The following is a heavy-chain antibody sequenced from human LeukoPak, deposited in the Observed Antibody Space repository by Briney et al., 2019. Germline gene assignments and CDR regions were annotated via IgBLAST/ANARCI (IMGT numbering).Heavy chain of an antibody. CDR2: ISSSGSTI. CDR1: GFTFSSYE. CDR3: AREMAYFDWSAIDY. J-gene: IGHJ4*02. D-gene: IGHD3-9*01. V-gene: IGHV3-48*03. Sequence: PGGSLRLSCAASGFTFSSYEMNWVRQAPGKGLEWVSYISSSGSTIYYADSVEGRFTISRDNAKNSLYLQMNSLRAEDTAVYYCAREMAYFDWSAIDYWGQGTLVTVSS.